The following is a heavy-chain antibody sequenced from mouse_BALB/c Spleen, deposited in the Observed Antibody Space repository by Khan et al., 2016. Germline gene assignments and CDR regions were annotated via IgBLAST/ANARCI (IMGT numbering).Heavy chain of an antibody. V-gene: IGHV14-4*02. Sequence: VQLKQSGAELVRSGASVKLSCTASGFNIKDYYMHWVKQRPEQGLEWIGWIDPENGDTEYAPKFQGKATMTADTSSNTAYLPHSSRTSEDNADDYCNACDYNAMDYGGQGTSVTFPS. J-gene: IGHJ4*01. CDR2: IDPENGDT. CDR3: NACDYNAMDY. CDR1: GFNIKDYY.